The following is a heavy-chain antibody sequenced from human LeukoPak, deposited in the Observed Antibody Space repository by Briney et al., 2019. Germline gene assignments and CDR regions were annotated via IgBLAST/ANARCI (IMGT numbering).Heavy chain of an antibody. CDR2: ISSGSRCI. V-gene: IGHV3-21*01. CDR1: GFTFSTYS. CDR3: ASDLYLGY. J-gene: IGHJ4*02. Sequence: SGGSLRLSCAASGFTFSTYSMNWVRQAPGKGLEWVSSISSGSRCIYSADSVKGRFTISRDNAKNSLYLQMNSLRAEDTAVYYCASDLYLGYGGQGTLVTVSS. D-gene: IGHD3-16*01.